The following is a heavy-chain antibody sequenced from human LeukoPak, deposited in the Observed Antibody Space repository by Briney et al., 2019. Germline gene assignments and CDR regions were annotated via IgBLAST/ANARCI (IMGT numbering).Heavy chain of an antibody. Sequence: GGSLRLSCAASGFTFSSYWMSWVRHAPGKGLEWVANIKQDGSEKYYVDSVKGRFTISRDNAKNSLYLQMNSLRAEDTAVYYCARVGRLGSSSWYYYYYYMDVWGKGTTVTVSS. CDR3: ARVGRLGSSSWYYYYYYMDV. V-gene: IGHV3-7*01. CDR2: IKQDGSEK. J-gene: IGHJ6*03. D-gene: IGHD6-13*01. CDR1: GFTFSSYW.